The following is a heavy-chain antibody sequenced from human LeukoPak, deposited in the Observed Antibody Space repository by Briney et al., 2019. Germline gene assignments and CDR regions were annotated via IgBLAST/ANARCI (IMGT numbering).Heavy chain of an antibody. CDR1: GGSISSGSYY. CDR2: IHTSGST. V-gene: IGHV4-61*02. CDR3: ARSGNVPSAHFDY. Sequence: SQTLSLTCTVSGGSISSGSYYWSWIRQPAGKGLEWIGRIHTSGSTSYIPSLESRVTISVDTSKNQFSLKLTSATAADTAVYFCARSGNVPSAHFDYFGQGTLVNVS. D-gene: IGHD2-2*01. J-gene: IGHJ4*02.